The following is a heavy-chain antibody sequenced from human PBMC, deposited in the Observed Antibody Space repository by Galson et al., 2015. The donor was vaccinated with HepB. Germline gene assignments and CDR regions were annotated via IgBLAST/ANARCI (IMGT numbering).Heavy chain of an antibody. V-gene: IGHV3-30*04. CDR2: ISYDGRNK. J-gene: IGHJ4*02. D-gene: IGHD3-22*01. CDR3: ARDGPSYYNDTSGYYVGN. Sequence: SLRLSCAASGFTFNNYALHWVRQAPGKGLEWVALISYDGRNKYYADSVKGRFTISRDNSKNTLYLQMNSLRSEDTAVFYCARDGPSYYNDTSGYYVGNWGQGTLVTVSS. CDR1: GFTFNNYA.